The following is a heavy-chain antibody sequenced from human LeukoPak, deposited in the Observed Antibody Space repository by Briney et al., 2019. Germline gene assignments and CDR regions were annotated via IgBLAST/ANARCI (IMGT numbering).Heavy chain of an antibody. CDR3: ARDTGKSGYPDY. CDR1: GGSISSYY. V-gene: IGHV4-4*07. J-gene: IGHJ4*02. CDR2: IYSRGVI. D-gene: IGHD3-3*01. Sequence: PSESLSLTCTVSGGSISSYYWSWIRQPAGKAPEWIGRIYSRGVINYNPSLKSRVTMSLDNSKNQLSLKLSYVTAADTAVYYCARDTGKSGYPDYWGQGTLVRVSS.